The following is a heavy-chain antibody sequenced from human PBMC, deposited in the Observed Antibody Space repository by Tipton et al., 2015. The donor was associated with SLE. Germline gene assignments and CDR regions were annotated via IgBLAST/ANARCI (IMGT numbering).Heavy chain of an antibody. Sequence: SLRLSCAASGFTFSSYGMHWVRQAPGKGLEWVAFIWYDGSNKYYADAVEGRFTISRDNSKNKMYLQMNSLRAEDTAVYYCGKDNSVREAADWFDPRGQGTLVTVSS. V-gene: IGHV3-33*06. J-gene: IGHJ5*02. CDR1: GFTFSSYG. CDR2: IWYDGSNK. D-gene: IGHD6-13*01. CDR3: GKDNSVREAADWFDP.